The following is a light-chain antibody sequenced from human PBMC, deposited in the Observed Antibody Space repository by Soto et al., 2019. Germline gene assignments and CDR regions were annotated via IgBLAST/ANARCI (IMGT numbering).Light chain of an antibody. Sequence: EIVMTQSPATLSVSPGERATLSCRASQSVSSNLAWYQQKPGQAPRLLIYGASTRATGIPARFSGSGSGTEFTPTISSLQSEDFAVYYCQQYNNWPPGTFGPGTKVDIK. CDR3: QQYNNWPPGT. CDR1: QSVSSN. V-gene: IGKV3-15*01. J-gene: IGKJ3*01. CDR2: GAS.